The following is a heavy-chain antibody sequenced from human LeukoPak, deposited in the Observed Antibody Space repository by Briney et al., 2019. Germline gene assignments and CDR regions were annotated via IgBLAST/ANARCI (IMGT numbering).Heavy chain of an antibody. V-gene: IGHV3-43*02. Sequence: GGSLRLSCAASGFIFDDYAMHWVRQAPGKGLEWVSLISGDGGSTYYADSVKGRFTISRDNSKNSLYLQMNSLRTEDTALYYCAKDEGYYYGSGSYLSYWGQGTLVTVSS. CDR2: ISGDGGST. J-gene: IGHJ4*02. CDR3: AKDEGYYYGSGSYLSY. CDR1: GFIFDDYA. D-gene: IGHD3-10*01.